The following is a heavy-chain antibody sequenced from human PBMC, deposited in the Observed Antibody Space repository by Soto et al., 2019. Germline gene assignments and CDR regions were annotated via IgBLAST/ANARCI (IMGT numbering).Heavy chain of an antibody. CDR2: IIPIFGTA. D-gene: IGHD2-2*01. CDR3: ARDNIVVVPAAIFYDYYGMDV. CDR1: GRSFSSYD. J-gene: IGHJ6*02. Sequence: ASGRVSCKASGRSFSSYDINWVRQAPGQGLEWMGGIIPIFGTANYAQKFQGRVTITADKSTSTAYMELSSLRSEDTAVYYCARDNIVVVPAAIFYDYYGMDVWGQGTTVTVS. V-gene: IGHV1-69*06.